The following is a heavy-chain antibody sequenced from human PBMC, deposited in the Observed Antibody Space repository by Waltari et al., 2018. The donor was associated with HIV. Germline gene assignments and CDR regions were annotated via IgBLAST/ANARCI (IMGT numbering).Heavy chain of an antibody. Sequence: EVQLVESGGGLVKHGGSLRLSCVGSGLTFTNAWMSWVRQAPGKGREWVGRIKSKTDGGTTDYAAPVKGRFYISRDDSKNRVFLQMNSLKTEDTAVYYCTTVSHDFWSGYYYDYFDHWGQGTLATVSS. CDR3: TTVSHDFWSGYYYDYFDH. J-gene: IGHJ4*02. V-gene: IGHV3-15*01. D-gene: IGHD3-3*01. CDR1: GLTFTNAW. CDR2: IKSKTDGGTT.